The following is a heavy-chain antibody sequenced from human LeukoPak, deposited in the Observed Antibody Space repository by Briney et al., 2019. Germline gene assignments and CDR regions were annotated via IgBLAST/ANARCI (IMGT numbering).Heavy chain of an antibody. CDR2: ISAYNGNT. CDR1: GYTFTSYG. Sequence: GAAGKVSCKASGYTFTSYGISWVRQAPGQGLEWMGGISAYNGNTNYEQKLQGRVTMTTDTSTSTAYMELRSLRSDDTAVYYCARGVRRIAAADPPENWFDPWGQGTLVTVSS. CDR3: ARGVRRIAAADPPENWFDP. J-gene: IGHJ5*02. D-gene: IGHD6-13*01. V-gene: IGHV1-18*01.